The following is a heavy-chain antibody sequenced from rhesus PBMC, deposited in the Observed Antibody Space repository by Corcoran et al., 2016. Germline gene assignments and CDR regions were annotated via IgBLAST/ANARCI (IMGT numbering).Heavy chain of an antibody. J-gene: IGHJ4*01. CDR3: TKEVSYGQYYFDY. Sequence: EVQLVESGGGLAKPGGSLRLSCAASGCTFSSYWMNWVRQTPGEGLEWISVSNSGGGQTNHAVAPKGRITISRDNSKTTLSLQMNSMSAEDAAVYYCTKEVSYGQYYFDYWGQGVLVTVSS. CDR1: GCTFSSYW. CDR2: SNSGGGQT. V-gene: IGHV3S42*01. D-gene: IGHD5-36*01.